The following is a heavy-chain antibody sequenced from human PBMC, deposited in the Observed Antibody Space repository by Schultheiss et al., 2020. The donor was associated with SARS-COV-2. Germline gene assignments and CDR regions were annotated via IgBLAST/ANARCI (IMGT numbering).Heavy chain of an antibody. J-gene: IGHJ6*02. D-gene: IGHD6-19*01. CDR3: ARQHLPRGEQWLDAYYYYYYGMDV. CDR2: MNPNSGGT. CDR1: GYTFTSYD. V-gene: IGHV1-2*02. Sequence: ASVKVSCKASGYTFTSYDINWVRQATGQGLEWMGWMNPNSGGTNYAQKFQGRVTMTRDTSISTAYMELSRLRSDDTAVYYCARQHLPRGEQWLDAYYYYYYGMDVWGQGTTVTVSS.